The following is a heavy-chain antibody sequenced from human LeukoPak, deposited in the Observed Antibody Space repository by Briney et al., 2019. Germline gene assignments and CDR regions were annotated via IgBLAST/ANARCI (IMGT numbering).Heavy chain of an antibody. V-gene: IGHV3-48*04. CDR2: ISSSGNTI. CDR1: GFTFSSYS. J-gene: IGHJ4*02. Sequence: GGSLRLSCAASGFTFSSYSMNWVRQAPGKGVEWGSYISSSGNTIYYADSVKGRFTISRDNAKNSLYLQLVSLRAEDTAVYYCARLRGYSYGYGDYWGQGTLVTVSS. D-gene: IGHD5-18*01. CDR3: ARLRGYSYGYGDY.